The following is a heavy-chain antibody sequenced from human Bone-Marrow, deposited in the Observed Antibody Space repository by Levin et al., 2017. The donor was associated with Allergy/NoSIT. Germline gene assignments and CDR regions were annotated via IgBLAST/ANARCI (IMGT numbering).Heavy chain of an antibody. CDR3: AKVRRGLDAFDI. D-gene: IGHD3/OR15-3a*01. J-gene: IGHJ3*02. Sequence: GGSLRLSCAASGFTFGDYGFSWVRQAPGKGLEWVAFIRNKAYGGTTEYAASVKGRFTISRDDSKNTLYLQMNSLRAEDTALYYCAKVRRGLDAFDIWGQGTMVTVSS. CDR2: IRNKAYGGTT. V-gene: IGHV3-49*04. CDR1: GFTFGDYG.